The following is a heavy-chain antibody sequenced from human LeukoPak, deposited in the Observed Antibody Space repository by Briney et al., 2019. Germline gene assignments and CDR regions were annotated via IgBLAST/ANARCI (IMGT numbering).Heavy chain of an antibody. CDR1: GFTFTSA. CDR3: TKGESQPKYYFHY. V-gene: IGHV3-23*01. CDR2: ISGSGGDT. Sequence: AGSLRLSCAASGFTFTSAMRWVRQAPGKGLEWVSSISGSGGDTFYADSVKGRFTISRDNSKNTLYLQMNSLRAEDTAVYYCTKGESQPKYYFHYWGPRTLVTVSS. J-gene: IGHJ4*02. D-gene: IGHD2-2*01.